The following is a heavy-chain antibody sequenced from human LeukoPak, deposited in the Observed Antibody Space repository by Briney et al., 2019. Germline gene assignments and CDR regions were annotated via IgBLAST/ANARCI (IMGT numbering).Heavy chain of an antibody. CDR2: INPNSGGT. CDR3: ARGQQLVVGPHWAINDAFDI. Sequence: ASVKLSCKASGYTFTGYYMHWVRQAPGQGLEWMGWINPNSGGTNYAQKFQGRVTMTRDTSISTAYMELSRLRSDDTAVYYCARGQQLVVGPHWAINDAFDIWGQGTMVTVSS. D-gene: IGHD6-13*01. J-gene: IGHJ3*02. V-gene: IGHV1-2*02. CDR1: GYTFTGYY.